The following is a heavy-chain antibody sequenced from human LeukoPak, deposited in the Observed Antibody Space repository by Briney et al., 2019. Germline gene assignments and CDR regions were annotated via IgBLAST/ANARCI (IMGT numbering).Heavy chain of an antibody. V-gene: IGHV3-48*03. CDR1: GFTFCSYE. CDR3: ATLSRNGDYGDY. D-gene: IGHD2-8*01. Sequence: PGGSLRLSCAAYGFTFCSYEMNWVRQAPGKGLKWVSYISSSGSTIYYADSVKGRFTISRDNAKNSLYLQMNSLRAEDTAVYYCATLSRNGDYGDYWGQGTLVTVSS. CDR2: ISSSGSTI. J-gene: IGHJ4*02.